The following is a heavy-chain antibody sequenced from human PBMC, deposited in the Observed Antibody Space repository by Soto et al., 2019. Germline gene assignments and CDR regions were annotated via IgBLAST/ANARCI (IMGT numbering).Heavy chain of an antibody. D-gene: IGHD2-15*01. CDR2: ISYDGSNK. Sequence: GGSLRLSWAASGFTFSSYGMHWVRQAPGKGLEWVAVISYDGSNKYYADSVKGRFTISRDNSKNTLYLQMNSLRAEDTAVYYCIGSRSNYDGMDVWGQGPTVTVSS. J-gene: IGHJ6*02. V-gene: IGHV3-30*03. CDR3: IGSRSNYDGMDV. CDR1: GFTFSSYG.